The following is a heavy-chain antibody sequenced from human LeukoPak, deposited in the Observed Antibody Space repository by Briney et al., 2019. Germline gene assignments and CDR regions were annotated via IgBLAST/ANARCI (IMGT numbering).Heavy chain of an antibody. D-gene: IGHD3-22*01. Sequence: ASVKVSCKASGYTFTSYGISWVRQAPGQGLEWMGWISAYNGNTNYAQKLQGRVTMTTDTSTSTAYMELRSLRSEDTAVYYCATGGYYDSSGPFDYWGQGTLVTVSS. CDR2: ISAYNGNT. J-gene: IGHJ4*02. CDR3: ATGGYYDSSGPFDY. CDR1: GYTFTSYG. V-gene: IGHV1-18*01.